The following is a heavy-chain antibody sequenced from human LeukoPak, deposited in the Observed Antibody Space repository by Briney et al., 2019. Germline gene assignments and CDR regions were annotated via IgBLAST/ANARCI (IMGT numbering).Heavy chain of an antibody. CDR2: INHSGST. V-gene: IGHV4-34*01. D-gene: IGHD3-3*01. CDR3: ARSFTIFGVVMPDY. Sequence: SETLSLTCAVYGGSFSGYYWSWIRQPPGKGLEWIGEINHSGSTNYIPSLKSRVTISVDTSKNQFSLKLSSVTAADTAVYYCARSFTIFGVVMPDYWGQGTLVTVSS. J-gene: IGHJ4*02. CDR1: GGSFSGYY.